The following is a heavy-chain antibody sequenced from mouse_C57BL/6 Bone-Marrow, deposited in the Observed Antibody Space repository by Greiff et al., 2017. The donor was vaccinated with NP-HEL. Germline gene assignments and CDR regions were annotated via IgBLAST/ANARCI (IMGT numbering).Heavy chain of an antibody. V-gene: IGHV3-6*01. Sequence: EVKLLESGPGLVKPSQSLSLTCSVTGYSITSGYYWNWIRQFPGNKLEWMGYISYDGSNNYNPSLKNRISITRDTSKNQFFLKLNSVTTEDTATYYCARALITTSSFAYWGQGTLVTVSA. CDR2: ISYDGSN. J-gene: IGHJ3*01. CDR3: ARALITTSSFAY. D-gene: IGHD1-1*01. CDR1: GYSITSGYY.